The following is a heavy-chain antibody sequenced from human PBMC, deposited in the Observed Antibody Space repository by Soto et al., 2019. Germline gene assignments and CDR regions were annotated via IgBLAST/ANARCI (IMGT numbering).Heavy chain of an antibody. V-gene: IGHV3-15*01. J-gene: IGHJ3*02. CDR3: TTQSDPIVVVVAATGVAFDI. CDR2: IKSKTDGGTT. Sequence: GGSLRLSCAALGFTFSNAWMSWVRQAPGKGLEWVGRIKSKTDGGTTDYAAPVKGRFTISRDDSKNTLYLQMNSLKTEDTAVYYCTTQSDPIVVVVAATGVAFDIWGQGTMVTVSS. CDR1: GFTFSNAW. D-gene: IGHD2-15*01.